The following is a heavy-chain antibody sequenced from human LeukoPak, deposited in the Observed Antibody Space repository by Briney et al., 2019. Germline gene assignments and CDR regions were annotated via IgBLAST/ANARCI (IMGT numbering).Heavy chain of an antibody. Sequence: GGSRRLSCAASGFAFSSYGMNWVRQSPGKGRKWGSYISSSSSTIYYADSVKGRFTISRDNAKNSLYLQRNSLRAEDTAVYYCARVRWHFYYMDVWGKGTTVTVSS. CDR3: ARVRWHFYYMDV. D-gene: IGHD3-16*02. CDR2: ISSSSSTI. J-gene: IGHJ6*03. CDR1: GFAFSSYG. V-gene: IGHV3-48*04.